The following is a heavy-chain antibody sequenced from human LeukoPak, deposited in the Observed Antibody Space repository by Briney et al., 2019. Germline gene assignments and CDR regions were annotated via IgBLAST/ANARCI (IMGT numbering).Heavy chain of an antibody. J-gene: IGHJ4*02. Sequence: GGSLRLSCAASGFTFSSYGMHWVRQAPGKGLEWVAAISYDGSNKYYADSVKGRFTISRDNSKNTLYLQMNSLRAEDTAVYYCAKDLRLVRVLDYWGQGTLVTVSS. CDR1: GFTFSSYG. V-gene: IGHV3-30*18. D-gene: IGHD6-19*01. CDR3: AKDLRLVRVLDY. CDR2: ISYDGSNK.